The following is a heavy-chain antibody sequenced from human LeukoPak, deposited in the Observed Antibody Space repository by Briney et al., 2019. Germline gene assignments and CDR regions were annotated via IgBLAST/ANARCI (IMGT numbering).Heavy chain of an antibody. V-gene: IGHV1-18*01. CDR2: ISTYNGNT. CDR1: GGTFSSYA. J-gene: IGHJ3*02. Sequence: ASVKVSCKASGGTFSSYAIIWVRQAPGQGLEWMGWISTYNGNTNYAQKFQGRVTVTTDTSTSTVYMELRSLRSDDTAVYYCGRGDDAFDIWGQGTMVTVSS. CDR3: GRGDDAFDI.